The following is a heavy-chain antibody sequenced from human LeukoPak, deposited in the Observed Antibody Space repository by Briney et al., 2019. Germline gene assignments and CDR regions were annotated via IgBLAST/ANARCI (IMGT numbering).Heavy chain of an antibody. J-gene: IGHJ4*01. Sequence: GESLKISCKGSGYRFTSYWIGWVRQMPGKGLEWMGIIYPGDSDTRYSPSFQGQVTISADKSISTAYLQWSSLKASDTAMYYCARLMRDCGSTSCYGSYYFDYWGHGTLVTVSS. D-gene: IGHD2-2*01. CDR2: IYPGDSDT. V-gene: IGHV5-51*01. CDR1: GYRFTSYW. CDR3: ARLMRDCGSTSCYGSYYFDY.